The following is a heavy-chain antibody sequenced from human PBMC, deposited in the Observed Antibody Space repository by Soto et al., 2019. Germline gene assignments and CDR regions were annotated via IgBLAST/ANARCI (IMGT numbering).Heavy chain of an antibody. CDR1: GYFMTNGSY. V-gene: IGHV4-38-2*01. D-gene: IGHD2-2*01. CDR3: ARLPFAKTFDY. CDR2: IYYTGRT. Sequence: PETLSLPCAVSGYFMTNGSYWGWIRQSPGKGLEWIGSIYYTGRTYYNPSLKSRVTMSVDTSKNQFSLKLTSVTAADTAVYNCARLPFAKTFDYWGQGALVTVSS. J-gene: IGHJ4*02.